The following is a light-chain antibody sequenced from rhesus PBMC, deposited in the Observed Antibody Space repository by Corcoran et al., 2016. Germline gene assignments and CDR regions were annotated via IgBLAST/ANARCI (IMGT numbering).Light chain of an antibody. CDR2: GAS. Sequence: QVILTQSPATLSLSPGERATLSCRASQSVSSYLAWYQQKPGQAPRLLIYGASSRATGIPDRLSGRGSVTDVPHTISSLEPGDVGVYHCYQHSSGWTFGRGTKVEIK. CDR1: QSVSSY. J-gene: IGKJ1*01. CDR3: YQHSSGWT. V-gene: IGKV3-10*01.